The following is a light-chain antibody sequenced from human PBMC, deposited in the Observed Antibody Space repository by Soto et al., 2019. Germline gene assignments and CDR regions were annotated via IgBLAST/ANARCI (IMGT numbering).Light chain of an antibody. CDR2: QDT. V-gene: IGLV3-1*01. J-gene: IGLJ2*01. CDR3: QAWDISTAVV. CDR1: KLGEKY. Sequence: SYELTQPPSVSVSPGQTASITCSGDKLGEKYACWYQQKSGQSPVVVVYQDTKRPSGIPERFSGSNSGNTATLTISGTQAMDEADYYCQAWDISTAVVFGGGTQLTVL.